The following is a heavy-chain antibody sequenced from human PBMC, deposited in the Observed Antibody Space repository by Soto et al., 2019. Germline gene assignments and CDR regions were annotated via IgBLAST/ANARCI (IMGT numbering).Heavy chain of an antibody. J-gene: IGHJ6*02. CDR1: RGSIRSYY. CDR2: ISYSGRT. CDR3: ASLYSIKDNGLDV. Sequence: SETLSLTCTVSRGSIRSYYWSWIRQPPGMGLEWIGYISYSGRTTYNPSLKSRITISVDTSKKQVSLRLSSVTAADTAVYYCASLYSIKDNGLDVWGQGTTVTVSS. V-gene: IGHV4-59*01. D-gene: IGHD6-13*01.